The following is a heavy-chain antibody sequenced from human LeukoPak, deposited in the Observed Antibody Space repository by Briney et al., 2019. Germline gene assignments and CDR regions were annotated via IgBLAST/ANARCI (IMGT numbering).Heavy chain of an antibody. CDR1: GGSISSGDYY. CDR2: IYYSGST. J-gene: IGHJ3*02. D-gene: IGHD3-3*01. V-gene: IGHV4-30-4*08. CDR3: ASDFWSGYAGAFDI. Sequence: PSETLSLTCTVSGGSISSGDYYWSWIRQPPGKGLEWIGYIYYSGSTYYNPSLKSRVTISVDTSKNQFSLKLSSVTAADTAVYYCASDFWSGYAGAFDIWGQGTMVTVSS.